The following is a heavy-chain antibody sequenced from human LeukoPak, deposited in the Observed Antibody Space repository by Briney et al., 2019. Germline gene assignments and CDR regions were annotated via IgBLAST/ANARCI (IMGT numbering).Heavy chain of an antibody. CDR1: GGSISSSSYY. CDR3: ARCRRLRSAHWGHYYFDY. D-gene: IGHD4-17*01. V-gene: IGHV4-39*01. J-gene: IGHJ4*02. Sequence: SETLSLTCTVSGGSISSSSYYWGWIRQPPGKGLEWIGSIYYSGSTYYNPSLKSRVTISVDTSKNQFSLKLSSVTAADTAVYYCARCRRLRSAHWGHYYFDYWGQGTLVTVSS. CDR2: IYYSGST.